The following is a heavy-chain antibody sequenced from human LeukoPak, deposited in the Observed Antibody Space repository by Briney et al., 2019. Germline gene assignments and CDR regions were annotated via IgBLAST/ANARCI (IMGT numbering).Heavy chain of an antibody. CDR1: GGSITTYY. CDR2: IYTSGST. D-gene: IGHD3-3*01. Sequence: SETLSLTCTVSGGSITTYYWSWIRQPTGKGLEWIGYIYTSGSTTYNPSLKSRVTISVDTSKNQFSLKLSSVTAADTALYYCTRPNYDFSTYPFDIWGQGTMVTVSS. CDR3: TRPNYDFSTYPFDI. V-gene: IGHV4-4*09. J-gene: IGHJ3*02.